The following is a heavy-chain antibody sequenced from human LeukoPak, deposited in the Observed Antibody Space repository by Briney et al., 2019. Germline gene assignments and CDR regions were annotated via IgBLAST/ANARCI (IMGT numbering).Heavy chain of an antibody. CDR1: GGTFSSYA. CDR2: IIPILGIA. D-gene: IGHD2-15*01. Sequence: SVRVSCKASGGTFSSYAISWVRQAPGQGLEWMGRIIPILGIANYAQKFQGRVTITADKSTSTAYMELSSLRSEDTAVYYCARDGVFCSGGSCSRPSFDYWGQGTLVTVSS. V-gene: IGHV1-69*04. J-gene: IGHJ4*02. CDR3: ARDGVFCSGGSCSRPSFDY.